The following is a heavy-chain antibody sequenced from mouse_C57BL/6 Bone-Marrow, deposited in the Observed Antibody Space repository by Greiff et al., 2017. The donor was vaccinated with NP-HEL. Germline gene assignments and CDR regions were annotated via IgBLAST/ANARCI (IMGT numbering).Heavy chain of an antibody. CDR1: GYTFTSYG. Sequence: QVQLQQSGAELARPGASVKLSCKASGYTFTSYGISWVKQRTGQGLEWIGEIYPRSGNTYYNEKFKGKATLTADKSSSTAYMELRSLTSEDSAVYFCAKAGPNYYGSNDYAMDYWGQGTSVTVSS. CDR3: AKAGPNYYGSNDYAMDY. J-gene: IGHJ4*01. V-gene: IGHV1-81*01. D-gene: IGHD1-1*01. CDR2: IYPRSGNT.